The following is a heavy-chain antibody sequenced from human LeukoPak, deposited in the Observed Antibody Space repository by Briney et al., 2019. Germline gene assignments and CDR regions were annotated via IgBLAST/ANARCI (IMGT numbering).Heavy chain of an antibody. J-gene: IGHJ4*02. Sequence: SETLSLTCAVSGGSISSSSYYWGWIRQPPGKGLEWIGYIYYSGSTNYNPSLKSRVTISVDTSKNQFSLKLSSVTAADTAVYYCARGLTYYYDSSGQYYFDYWGQGTLVTVSS. CDR2: IYYSGST. D-gene: IGHD3-22*01. CDR1: GGSISSSSYY. V-gene: IGHV4-61*05. CDR3: ARGLTYYYDSSGQYYFDY.